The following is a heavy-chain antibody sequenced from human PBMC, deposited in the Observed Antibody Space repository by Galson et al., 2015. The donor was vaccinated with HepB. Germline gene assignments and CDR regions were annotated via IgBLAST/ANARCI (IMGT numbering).Heavy chain of an antibody. Sequence: SVKVSCKASGYTFTGYYMHWVRQAPGQGLEWMGWLGIYNGSTNYAQRVQGRVTMTTDTSTRTAYMELRSLRFDDTAVYFCARGRYSSSPPDYWGQGTLVIVSS. CDR3: ARGRYSSSPPDY. V-gene: IGHV1-18*04. D-gene: IGHD3-22*01. CDR2: LGIYNGST. CDR1: GYTFTGYY. J-gene: IGHJ4*02.